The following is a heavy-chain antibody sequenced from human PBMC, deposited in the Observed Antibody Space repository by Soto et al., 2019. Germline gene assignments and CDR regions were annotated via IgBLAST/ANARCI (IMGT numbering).Heavy chain of an antibody. CDR2: INPSGGST. Sequence: ASVKVSCKASGYTFTSYYMHWVRQAPGQGLEWMGIINPSGGSTSYAQKFQGRVTMTRDTSTSTVYMELSSLRSEDTAVYYCARDPIQLTTVTSSYYYYGMDVWGQGTTVTV. CDR1: GYTFTSYY. V-gene: IGHV1-46*01. CDR3: ARDPIQLTTVTSSYYYYGMDV. J-gene: IGHJ6*02. D-gene: IGHD4-17*01.